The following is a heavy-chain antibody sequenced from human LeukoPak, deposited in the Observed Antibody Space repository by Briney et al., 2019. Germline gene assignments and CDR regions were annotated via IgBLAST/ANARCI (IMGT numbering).Heavy chain of an antibody. CDR2: ISSSGSTI. V-gene: IGHV3-11*01. CDR3: ARGDYYDSSGYYYVF. Sequence: KAGGSLRLSCAASGFTFSDYYMSWIRQAPGKGLEWVSYISSSGSTIYYADSVKGRFTISRDNAKNSLYLQMNSLRAEDMAVYYCARGDYYDSSGYYYVFWGQGTLVTVSS. CDR1: GFTFSDYY. D-gene: IGHD3-22*01. J-gene: IGHJ4*02.